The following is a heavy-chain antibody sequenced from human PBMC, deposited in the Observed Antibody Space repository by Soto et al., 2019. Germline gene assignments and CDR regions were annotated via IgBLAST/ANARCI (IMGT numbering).Heavy chain of an antibody. J-gene: IGHJ4*02. Sequence: ASVKVSCKASGYTFTSYGISWVRQAPGQGLEWMGWISAYNGNTNYAQKLQGRVTMTTDTSTSTVYMELRSLRSDDTAVYYCARKESGYYVGYWGQGTLVTVTS. CDR2: ISAYNGNT. V-gene: IGHV1-18*01. CDR1: GYTFTSYG. D-gene: IGHD3-22*01. CDR3: ARKESGYYVGY.